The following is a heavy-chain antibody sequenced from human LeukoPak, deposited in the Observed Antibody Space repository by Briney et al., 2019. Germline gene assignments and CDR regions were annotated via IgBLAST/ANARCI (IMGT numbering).Heavy chain of an antibody. CDR1: GFTFSSYA. CDR3: AKDTDRRVDTAMAYGY. Sequence: GGSLRLSCAASGFTFSSYAMSWVRQAPEKGLEWVSAISGSGGSTYYADSVKGRFTISRDNSKNTLYLQMNSLRAEDTAVYYCAKDTDRRVDTAMAYGYWGQGTLVTVSS. D-gene: IGHD5-18*01. CDR2: ISGSGGST. V-gene: IGHV3-23*01. J-gene: IGHJ4*02.